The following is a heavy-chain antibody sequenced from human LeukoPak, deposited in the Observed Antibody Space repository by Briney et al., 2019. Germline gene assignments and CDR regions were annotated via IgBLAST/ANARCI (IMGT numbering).Heavy chain of an antibody. J-gene: IGHJ4*02. D-gene: IGHD1-26*01. Sequence: GGSLRLSCAASGFTFSSYGMHWVRQAPGKGLEWVAVISYDGSNKYYADSVKGRFTISRDNSKNTLYLQMNSLRAEDTAVYYCAKDGGSYSFDYWGQGTLVTVSS. V-gene: IGHV3-30*18. CDR1: GFTFSSYG. CDR2: ISYDGSNK. CDR3: AKDGGSYSFDY.